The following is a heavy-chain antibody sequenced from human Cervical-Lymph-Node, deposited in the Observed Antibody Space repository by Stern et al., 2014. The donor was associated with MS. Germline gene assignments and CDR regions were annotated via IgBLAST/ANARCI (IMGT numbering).Heavy chain of an antibody. CDR3: AKSPATPSGYDRFDY. CDR2: IFPRDSNT. V-gene: IGHV5-51*03. D-gene: IGHD5-12*01. Sequence: EMQLVESGAEVKKPGESLKISCEASGYLFDDYWIGWVRQMSGRGLELVAIIFPRDSNTRYSPSVQGPVTISADKSISTAYLQWSSRKASDTALYSWAKSPATPSGYDRFDYWGQGALVTVSS. CDR1: GYLFDDYW. J-gene: IGHJ4*02.